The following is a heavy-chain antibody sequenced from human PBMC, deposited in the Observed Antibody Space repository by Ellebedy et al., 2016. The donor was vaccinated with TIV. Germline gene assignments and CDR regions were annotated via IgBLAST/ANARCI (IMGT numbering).Heavy chain of an antibody. Sequence: MPSETLSLTCAVYGGSFSGYFWSWIRQAPGKGLEWLGEINPSGTTTDNPSLKSRVTVSVDTSKNQFSLNLSSVTAADTAVYYCARDPALPRGRFDTWGQGTLVTVSS. V-gene: IGHV4-34*01. CDR2: INPSGTT. J-gene: IGHJ5*02. CDR3: ARDPALPRGRFDT. CDR1: GGSFSGYF.